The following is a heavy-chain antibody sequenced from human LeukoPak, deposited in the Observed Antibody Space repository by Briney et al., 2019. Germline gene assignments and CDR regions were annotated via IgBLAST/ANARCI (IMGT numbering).Heavy chain of an antibody. V-gene: IGHV3-7*01. D-gene: IGHD3-3*01. CDR2: IKQDGSEK. CDR1: GFTFSSYW. Sequence: GGSLRLSCAASGFTFSSYWMSWARQAPGKGLEWVANIKQDGSEKYYVDSVKGRFTISRDNAKNSLYLQMNSLRAEDTAVYYCARDSSFYDFWSGYCDYWGQGTLVTVSS. CDR3: ARDSSFYDFWSGYCDY. J-gene: IGHJ4*02.